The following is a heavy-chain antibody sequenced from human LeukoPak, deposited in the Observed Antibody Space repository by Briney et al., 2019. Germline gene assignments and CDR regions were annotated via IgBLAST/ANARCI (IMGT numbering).Heavy chain of an antibody. Sequence: PGGSLRLSCATSRFTFTSYAMSWVRQAPGKGLEWVSGLSGSGTSTFYADSVKGRFTISRDNSKNILYLQMISLRADDTAVYYCARGPYGDYGRLGEGAFDIWGQGTMVTVSS. V-gene: IGHV3-23*01. CDR2: LSGSGTST. CDR1: RFTFTSYA. J-gene: IGHJ3*02. CDR3: ARGPYGDYGRLGEGAFDI. D-gene: IGHD4-17*01.